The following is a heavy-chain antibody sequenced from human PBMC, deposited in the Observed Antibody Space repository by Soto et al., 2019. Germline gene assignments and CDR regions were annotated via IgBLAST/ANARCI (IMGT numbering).Heavy chain of an antibody. V-gene: IGHV3-30-3*01. CDR3: ARWAHGYSYGYFAFDI. J-gene: IGHJ3*02. CDR1: GFTFSSYA. D-gene: IGHD5-18*01. Sequence: PGGSLRLSCAASGFTFSSYAMHWVRQAPGKGLEWVAVISYDGSNKYYADSVEGRFTISRDNSKNTLYLQMNSLRAEDTAVYYCARWAHGYSYGYFAFDIWGQVTMVTVSS. CDR2: ISYDGSNK.